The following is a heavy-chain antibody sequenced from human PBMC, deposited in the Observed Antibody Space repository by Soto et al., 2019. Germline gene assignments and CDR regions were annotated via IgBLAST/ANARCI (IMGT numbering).Heavy chain of an antibody. CDR2: ITTDKGKT. CDR1: GYTFPSYG. CDR3: APRSPAFDY. V-gene: IGHV1-18*01. J-gene: IGHJ4*02. Sequence: QVQLVQSGPEVKKPGASVKVSCKTSGYTFPSYGISWVRQAPGQGLEWMGWITTDKGKTTYAQKFQGRVTMTTDTSTSTAYMELRSLRSDDTAVYYCAPRSPAFDYWGQGTLVTVSS.